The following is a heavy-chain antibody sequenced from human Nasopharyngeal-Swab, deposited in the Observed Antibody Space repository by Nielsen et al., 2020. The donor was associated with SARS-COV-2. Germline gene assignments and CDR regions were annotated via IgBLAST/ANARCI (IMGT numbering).Heavy chain of an antibody. CDR3: ARDWARSGSYSTHFDY. CDR2: ISYDGSNK. CDR1: GFTFSSYA. V-gene: IGHV3-30*04. J-gene: IGHJ4*02. Sequence: SLNISCAASGFTFSSYAMHWVRQAPRKGLEWVAVISYDGSNKYYADSVKGRFTISRDNSKNTLYLQMNSLRAEDTAVYYCARDWARSGSYSTHFDYWGKGTLVTVSS. D-gene: IGHD1-26*01.